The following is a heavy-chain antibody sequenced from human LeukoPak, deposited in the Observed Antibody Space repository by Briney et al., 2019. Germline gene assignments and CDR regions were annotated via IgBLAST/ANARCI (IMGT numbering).Heavy chain of an antibody. CDR1: GFTFSRYS. J-gene: IGHJ4*02. D-gene: IGHD6-6*01. Sequence: GGSLRLSCAASGFTFSRYSMNWVRQAPGKGLEWVATLSSISHYTYYADSVKGRFTISRDNVKNSLFLQMNSLRAEDTAVYYCARDMSMSRPGGCYYWVQGSLVSDCS. V-gene: IGHV3-21*01. CDR3: ARDMSMSRPGGCYY. CDR2: LSSISHYT.